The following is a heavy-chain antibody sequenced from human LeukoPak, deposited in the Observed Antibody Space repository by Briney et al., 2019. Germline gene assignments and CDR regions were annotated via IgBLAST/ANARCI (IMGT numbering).Heavy chain of an antibody. D-gene: IGHD6-19*01. V-gene: IGHV3-30*03. CDR1: GFTFSNFG. J-gene: IGHJ4*02. Sequence: GGSLRLSCAASGFTFSNFGLHWVRQAPGKGLEWVALISPDGANKNYVDSVKGRFTISRDNAKNSLYLQMNSLRAEDTAVYYCARDPPPLYSSGWYYFDYWGQGTLVTVSS. CDR2: ISPDGANK. CDR3: ARDPPPLYSSGWYYFDY.